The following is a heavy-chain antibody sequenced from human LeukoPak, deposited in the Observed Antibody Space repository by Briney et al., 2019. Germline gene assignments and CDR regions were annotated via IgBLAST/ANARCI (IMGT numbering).Heavy chain of an antibody. Sequence: PSQTLSLTCTVSGGSISSGGYYWSWIRQHPGKGLEWIGYIFDGGNYNYNPSLKSRVTTSVDMSKNQFSLSLSSVTAADTAVYYCARGGGFGKSGFDFWGQGTLVTVSS. CDR2: IFDGGNY. V-gene: IGHV4-31*03. CDR3: ARGGGFGKSGFDF. D-gene: IGHD3-16*01. J-gene: IGHJ4*02. CDR1: GGSISSGGYY.